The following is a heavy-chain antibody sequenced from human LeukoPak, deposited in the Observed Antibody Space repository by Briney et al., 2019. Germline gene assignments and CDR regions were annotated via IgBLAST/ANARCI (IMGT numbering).Heavy chain of an antibody. D-gene: IGHD1-26*01. CDR2: ICHSETT. CDR1: GFTFSSYA. V-gene: IGHV4-38-2*01. J-gene: IGHJ4*02. Sequence: PGGSLRLSCAASGFTFSSYAMSWVRQAPGKGLEWTGNICHSETTYYNPSLKSRVTMSLDTSKNHFSLKLSSVTAADTAVYYCASSGSYSYYFDYWGQGTLVTVSS. CDR3: ASSGSYSYYFDY.